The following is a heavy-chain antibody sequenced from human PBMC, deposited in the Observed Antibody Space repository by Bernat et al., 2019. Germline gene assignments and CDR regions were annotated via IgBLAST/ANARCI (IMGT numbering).Heavy chain of an antibody. Sequence: QVQLVQSGAEVKKPGASVKVSCKASGYTFTGYYMHWVRQAPGQGLEWMGWINPNSGGTNYAKKFEGWVTRTRETSVSTAYTGLSRLRSDNTAVYYCARGGVMATVHFDYWGQGTLVTVSS. D-gene: IGHD5-24*01. V-gene: IGHV1-2*04. CDR1: GYTFTGYY. CDR3: ARGGVMATVHFDY. CDR2: INPNSGGT. J-gene: IGHJ4*02.